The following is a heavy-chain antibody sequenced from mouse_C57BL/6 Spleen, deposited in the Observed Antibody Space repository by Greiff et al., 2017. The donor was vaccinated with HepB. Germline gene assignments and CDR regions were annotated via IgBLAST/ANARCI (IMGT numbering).Heavy chain of an antibody. CDR1: GYTFTEYT. CDR2: FYPGSGSI. V-gene: IGHV1-62-2*01. D-gene: IGHD2-3*01. Sequence: QVQLKQSGAELVKPGASVKLSCKASGYTFTEYTIHWVKQRSGQGLEWIGWFYPGSGSIKYNEKFKDKATLTADKSSSTVYMELSRLTSEDSAVYFGARHEDRDGYFFYAMDYWGQRTSVTVSS. J-gene: IGHJ4*01. CDR3: ARHEDRDGYFFYAMDY.